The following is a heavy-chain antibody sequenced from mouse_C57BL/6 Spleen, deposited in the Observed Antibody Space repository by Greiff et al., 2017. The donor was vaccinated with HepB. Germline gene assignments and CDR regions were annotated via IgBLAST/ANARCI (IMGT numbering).Heavy chain of an antibody. CDR2: IWSGGST. V-gene: IGHV2-2*01. Sequence: QVQLKESGPGLVQPSQSLSITCTVSGFSLTSYGVHWVRQSPGKGLEWLGVIWSGGSTDYNAAFISRLSISKDNSKSQVFFKMNSLQADDTAIYYCARELLRHYYAMDDWGQGTSVTVSS. D-gene: IGHD1-2*01. CDR1: GFSLTSYG. CDR3: ARELLRHYYAMDD. J-gene: IGHJ4*01.